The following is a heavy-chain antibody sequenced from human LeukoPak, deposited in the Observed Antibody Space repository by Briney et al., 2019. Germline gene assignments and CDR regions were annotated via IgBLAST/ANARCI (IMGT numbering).Heavy chain of an antibody. J-gene: IGHJ4*02. V-gene: IGHV4-59*01. CDR1: GGSINSYY. D-gene: IGHD3-16*01. Sequence: SETLSLTCTVSGGSINSYYWSWIRQPPGKGLEWIGYISYSGSTNYNPSLKSRVTIPVDTSKNQFSLKLSSVAAADTAVYYCARGDNPFDYWGQGTLVTVSS. CDR2: ISYSGST. CDR3: ARGDNPFDY.